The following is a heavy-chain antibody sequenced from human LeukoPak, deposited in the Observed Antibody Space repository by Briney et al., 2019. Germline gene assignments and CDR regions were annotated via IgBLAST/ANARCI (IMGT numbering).Heavy chain of an antibody. CDR2: ISSSSSYI. Sequence: GGSLRLSCAASGFTFSSYSMNWVRQAPRKGLEWVSSISSSSSYIYYADSVKGRFTISRDNAKNSLYLQMNSLRAEDTAVYYYAGGYDSSGYYDYWGQGTLVTVSS. J-gene: IGHJ4*02. V-gene: IGHV3-21*01. CDR3: AGGYDSSGYYDY. CDR1: GFTFSSYS. D-gene: IGHD3-22*01.